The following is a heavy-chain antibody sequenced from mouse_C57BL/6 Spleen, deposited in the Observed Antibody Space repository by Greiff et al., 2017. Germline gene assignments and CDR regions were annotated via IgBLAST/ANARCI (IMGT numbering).Heavy chain of an antibody. CDR2: ISSGGSYT. CDR1: GFTFSSYG. V-gene: IGHV5-6*01. Sequence: EVKVVESGGDLVKPGGSLKLSCAASGFTFSSYGMSWVRQTPDKRLEWVATISSGGSYTYYPDSVKGRFTISRDNAKNTLYLQMSSLKSEDTAMYYCARGGYDYDSLAYWGQGTLVTVSA. J-gene: IGHJ3*01. D-gene: IGHD2-4*01. CDR3: ARGGYDYDSLAY.